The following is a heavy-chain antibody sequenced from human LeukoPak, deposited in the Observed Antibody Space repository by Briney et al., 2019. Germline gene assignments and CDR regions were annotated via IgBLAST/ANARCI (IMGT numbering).Heavy chain of an antibody. CDR2: ISKSGSTK. CDR1: RFTFSDYY. J-gene: IGHJ4*02. D-gene: IGHD2-21*02. V-gene: IGHV3-11*01. CDR3: AKDGGWGYSGGDCWWFDY. Sequence: GGSLRLSCAASRFTFSDYYMSWIRQTPGKGLEWVSYISKSGSTKYYSDSVKGRFTISRDNAKNSLYLQMNSLRAEDTAVYYCAKDGGWGYSGGDCWWFDYWGQGTLVTVSS.